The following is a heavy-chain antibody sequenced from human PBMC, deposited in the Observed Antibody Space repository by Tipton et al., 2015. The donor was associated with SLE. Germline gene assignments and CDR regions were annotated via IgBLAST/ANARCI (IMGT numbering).Heavy chain of an antibody. V-gene: IGHV3-53*05. D-gene: IGHD3-9*01. CDR3: AKGEGQGDWSLYPHFDY. CDR1: GFIVSRKY. J-gene: IGHJ4*02. CDR2: IDHDGST. Sequence: SLRLSCVESGFIVSRKYMIWVRQAPGKALECVSVIDHDGSTNYADSVKGRFTISRDKSGSTLYLQMNSLRPEDTAIYYCAKGEGQGDWSLYPHFDYWGQGTLVTVSS.